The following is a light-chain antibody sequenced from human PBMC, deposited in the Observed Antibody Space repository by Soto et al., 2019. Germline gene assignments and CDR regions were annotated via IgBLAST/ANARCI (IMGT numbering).Light chain of an antibody. V-gene: IGKV3-15*01. CDR3: QQYNNWPFT. Sequence: EIMMTQSPVTLSVSPGEGATLSCRASQSVNRNLAWYQQKPGQAPRLLIYGASTRATGIPASFIGNGSGTEFTLTASSLQPEDFAVYYCQQYNNWPFTFGPGTKVDIK. CDR1: QSVNRN. J-gene: IGKJ3*01. CDR2: GAS.